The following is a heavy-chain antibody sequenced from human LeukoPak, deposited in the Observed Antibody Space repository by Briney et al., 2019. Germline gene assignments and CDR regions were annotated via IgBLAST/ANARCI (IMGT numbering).Heavy chain of an antibody. J-gene: IGHJ4*02. CDR2: INHSGST. D-gene: IGHD3-10*01. V-gene: IGHV4-34*01. CDR3: ARHVRYYYGSGSYRYFDY. Sequence: PSETLSLTCAVYGGSFSGYYWSWIRQPPGKGLEWIGEINHSGSTNYNPSLKSRVTISVDTSKNQFSLKLSSVTAADTAVYYCARHVRYYYGSGSYRYFDYWGQGTLVTVSS. CDR1: GGSFSGYY.